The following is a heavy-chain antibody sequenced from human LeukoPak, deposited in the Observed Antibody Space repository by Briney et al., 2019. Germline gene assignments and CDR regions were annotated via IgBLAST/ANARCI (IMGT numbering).Heavy chain of an antibody. CDR1: GGTFSNYV. V-gene: IGHV1-2*02. J-gene: IGHJ4*02. Sequence: GASVKVSCKASGGTFSNYVINWVRQAPGQGLEWMGGIIPIFGTTNYAQKFQGRVTMTRDTSISTAYMELSRLRSDDTAVYYCARETYNWNYDFDYWGQGTLVTVSS. CDR2: IIPIFGTT. CDR3: ARETYNWNYDFDY. D-gene: IGHD1-7*01.